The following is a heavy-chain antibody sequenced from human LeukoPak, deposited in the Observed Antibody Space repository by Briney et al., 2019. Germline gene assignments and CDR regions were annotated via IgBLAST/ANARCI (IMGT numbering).Heavy chain of an antibody. Sequence: GAPVKVSCKASGYTLTSYDINWVRQATGQGLEWMGWMNPNSGRTGYAQKFQGRITMTRNTSISTAYMELSSLRSDDTAVYYCARETPSRYFDYWGQGALVTVSS. CDR1: GYTLTSYD. CDR2: MNPNSGRT. D-gene: IGHD4-23*01. V-gene: IGHV1-8*01. CDR3: ARETPSRYFDY. J-gene: IGHJ4*02.